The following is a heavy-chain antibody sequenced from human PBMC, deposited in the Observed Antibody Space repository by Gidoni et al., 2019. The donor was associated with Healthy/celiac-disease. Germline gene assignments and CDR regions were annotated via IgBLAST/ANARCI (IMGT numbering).Heavy chain of an antibody. CDR3: ARGDYAYCGGDCYTPPYAFDI. V-gene: IGHV3-48*03. J-gene: IGHJ3*02. Sequence: EVQLVESGGGLVQPGGSLRLSCAASGFTFSRYEMNWVRQAPGKGLEWVSYISSSGSTIYYADSVKGRFTISRDNAKNSLYLQMNSLRAEDTAVYYCARGDYAYCGGDCYTPPYAFDIWGQGTMVTVSS. CDR2: ISSSGSTI. CDR1: GFTFSRYE. D-gene: IGHD2-21*02.